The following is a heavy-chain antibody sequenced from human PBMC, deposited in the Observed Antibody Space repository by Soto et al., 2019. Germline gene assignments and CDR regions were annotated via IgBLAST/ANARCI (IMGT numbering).Heavy chain of an antibody. CDR2: ISAYNGNT. D-gene: IGHD3-10*01. J-gene: IGHJ4*02. CDR1: GYTFTSYG. V-gene: IGHV1-18*01. CDR3: ARDNKSPIPPFRGDY. Sequence: GASVKVSCKASGYTFTSYGMSWVRQAPGQGLEWMGWISAYNGNTNYAEKLQGRVTMTTDTSTSTAYMELRNLRSDDTAAYYCARDNKSPIPPFRGDYWGQGTLVTVSS.